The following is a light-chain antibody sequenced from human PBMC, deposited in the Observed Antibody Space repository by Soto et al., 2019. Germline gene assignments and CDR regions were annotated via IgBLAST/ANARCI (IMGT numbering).Light chain of an antibody. J-gene: IGKJ4*01. Sequence: VMTQSPLSLPVTLGQPASISCRSSQSLLHSNGYNYVDWYLQKPGQPPQLLIYLGSNRSSGVPDRFSGSGSGTDFTLKISRVEAEDFGVYYCIQTLQTPLTFGGGTKVDIK. CDR2: LGS. CDR3: IQTLQTPLT. CDR1: QSLLHSNGYNY. V-gene: IGKV2-28*01.